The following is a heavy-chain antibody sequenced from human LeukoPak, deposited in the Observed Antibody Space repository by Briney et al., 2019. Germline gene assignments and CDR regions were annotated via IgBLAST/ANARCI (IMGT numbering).Heavy chain of an antibody. CDR1: GFTFSDYY. Sequence: KPGGSLRLSCAASGFTFSDYYMSWTRQAPGKGLEWVSYISSSGSTIYYADSVKGRFTISRDNAKNSLYLQMNSLRAEDTAVYYCAKDRGIAAHSYWFDPWGQGTLVTVSS. CDR2: ISSSGSTI. V-gene: IGHV3-11*01. J-gene: IGHJ5*02. D-gene: IGHD6-13*01. CDR3: AKDRGIAAHSYWFDP.